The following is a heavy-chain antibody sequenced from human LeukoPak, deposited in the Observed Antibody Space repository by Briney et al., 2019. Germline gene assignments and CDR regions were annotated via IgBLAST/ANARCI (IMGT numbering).Heavy chain of an antibody. V-gene: IGHV4-4*02. CDR1: GGSISSSNW. Sequence: SETLSLTCAVSGGSISSSNWWSWVRQPPGKGLEWIGEIYHSGSTYYNPSLKSRVTISVDTSKNQFSLKLNSVTAADTAVYYCAKSNGYGLIDIWGQGTMVTVSS. J-gene: IGHJ3*02. D-gene: IGHD3-22*01. CDR2: IYHSGST. CDR3: AKSNGYGLIDI.